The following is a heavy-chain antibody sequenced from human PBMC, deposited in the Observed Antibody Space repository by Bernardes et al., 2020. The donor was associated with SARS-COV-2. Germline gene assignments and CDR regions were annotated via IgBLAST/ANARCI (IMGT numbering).Heavy chain of an antibody. V-gene: IGHV4-38-2*01. CDR2: MYHTGNT. J-gene: IGHJ4*02. CDR1: GYSISSGYY. D-gene: IGHD3-16*01. Sequence: SETPSLTCAVSGYSISSGYYWGWIRQPPGKRLEWIGVMYHTGNTYYNPSLRSRVTISVDTSKNEFSLKLSSVTATDMAVYYCARAVADRGSPFFDYWGQGTLVSVSS. CDR3: ARAVADRGSPFFDY.